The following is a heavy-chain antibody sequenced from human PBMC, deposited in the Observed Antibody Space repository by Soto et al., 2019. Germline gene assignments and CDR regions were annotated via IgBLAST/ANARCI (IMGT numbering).Heavy chain of an antibody. Sequence: QVQLQESGPGLVKPSETLSLTCTVSGGSISSYYWSWIRQPPGKGLEWIGYIYYSGSTNYNPSLKSRVTISVDTSKNQFSLKLSSVTAADTAVYYCARGATSPRGYYYYYYMDVWGKGTTVTVSS. CDR1: GGSISSYY. J-gene: IGHJ6*03. D-gene: IGHD2-2*01. CDR2: IYYSGST. V-gene: IGHV4-59*01. CDR3: ARGATSPRGYYYYYYMDV.